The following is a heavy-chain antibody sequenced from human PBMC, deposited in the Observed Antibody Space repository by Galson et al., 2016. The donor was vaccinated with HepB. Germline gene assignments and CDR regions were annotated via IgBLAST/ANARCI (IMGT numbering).Heavy chain of an antibody. D-gene: IGHD3-10*01. CDR2: INRDGST. CDR1: GGSISSYNW. J-gene: IGHJ6*02. V-gene: IGHV4-4*02. CDR3: ARNLLQYFGMDV. Sequence: SETLSLTCAVSGGSISSYNWWSWVRQSPGKGLEWIGEINRDGSTHYHPSLKSRISISLDNPKNQFSLTLSSVTAADTAVYYCARNLLQYFGMDVWGQGTTVTVSS.